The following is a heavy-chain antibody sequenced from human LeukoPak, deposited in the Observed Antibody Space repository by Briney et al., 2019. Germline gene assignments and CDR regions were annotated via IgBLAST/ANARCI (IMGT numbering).Heavy chain of an antibody. CDR3: AREKIAAAGILGGGDAFDI. CDR2: IYRGDNT. V-gene: IGHV3-53*01. CDR1: GFSVSGDY. D-gene: IGHD6-13*01. Sequence: GGSLRLSCAVSGFSVSGDYMSWVRQAPGKGLEWVSFIYRGDNTHYTDSVKGRFTISRDNSKNTLYLQMNSLRAEDTAVYYCAREKIAAAGILGGGDAFDIWGQGTMVTVSS. J-gene: IGHJ3*02.